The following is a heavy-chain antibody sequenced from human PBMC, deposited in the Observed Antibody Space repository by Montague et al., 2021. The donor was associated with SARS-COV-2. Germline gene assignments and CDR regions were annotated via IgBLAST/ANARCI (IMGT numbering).Heavy chain of an antibody. CDR2: IYYCGST. CDR1: GGSISSGGYY. D-gene: IGHD3-22*01. Sequence: TLSLTCTVSGGSISSGGYYWSWIRQHPGKGLEWIGYIYYCGSTYYNPSLKSRVTISVDTSKNQFSLKMSSVTAADTAVYYCARSPEPMIILIITSQNWYFDLWGRGTLVTVSS. J-gene: IGHJ2*01. V-gene: IGHV4-31*03. CDR3: ARSPEPMIILIITSQNWYFDL.